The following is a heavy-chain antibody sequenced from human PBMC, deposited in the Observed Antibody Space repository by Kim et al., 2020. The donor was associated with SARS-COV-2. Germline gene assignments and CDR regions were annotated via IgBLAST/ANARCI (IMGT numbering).Heavy chain of an antibody. J-gene: IGHJ4*02. CDR2: GT. Sequence: GTKSNPSLKSRVIMSVDTAKNQFSLELTSVTAAATALYYCARGAPAGGFDYWGQRALVTVSS. D-gene: IGHD2-2*01. V-gene: IGHV4-59*09. CDR3: ARGAPAGGFDY.